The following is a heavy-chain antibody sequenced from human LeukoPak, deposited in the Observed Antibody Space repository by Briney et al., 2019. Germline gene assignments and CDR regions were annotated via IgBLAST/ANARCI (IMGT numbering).Heavy chain of an antibody. J-gene: IGHJ4*02. V-gene: IGHV3-73*01. Sequence: GGSLRLSCAPSGFIFSDSTLHWVRQASGKGPEWVGRIGTKSNNYATKYADSVRGRFTISRDDSKNTAYLQMNSLKIEDTAMYYCTRGRYGSGSFDYWGQGTLVTVSS. D-gene: IGHD3-10*01. CDR3: TRGRYGSGSFDY. CDR1: GFIFSDST. CDR2: IGTKSNNYAT.